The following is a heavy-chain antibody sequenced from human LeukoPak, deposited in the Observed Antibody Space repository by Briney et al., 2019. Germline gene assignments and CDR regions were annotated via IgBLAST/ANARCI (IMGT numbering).Heavy chain of an antibody. CDR1: GGSFSGYY. V-gene: IGHV4-34*01. D-gene: IGHD3-22*01. J-gene: IGHJ3*02. CDR2: INHSGST. Sequence: PSETLSLTCAVYGGSFSGYYWSWIRQPPGKGLEWIGEINHSGSTNYNPSLKSRVTISVDTSKNQFSLKLSSVAAADTAVYYCARRRIYYDSSGYQDAFDIWGQGTMVTVS. CDR3: ARRRIYYDSSGYQDAFDI.